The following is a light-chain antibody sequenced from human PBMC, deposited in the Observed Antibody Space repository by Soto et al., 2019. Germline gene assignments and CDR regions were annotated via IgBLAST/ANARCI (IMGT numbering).Light chain of an antibody. Sequence: EIVLTQSPGTLSLSPGERATLSCRASQSVSSSYLAWYQQKPGQAPRLLIYGASNRATGIPDRFSGSGSGTDFTLTISRLEPEDFAVYYCHQYVSSPQTFGGGTKVEIK. CDR3: HQYVSSPQT. CDR1: QSVSSSY. J-gene: IGKJ4*01. V-gene: IGKV3-20*01. CDR2: GAS.